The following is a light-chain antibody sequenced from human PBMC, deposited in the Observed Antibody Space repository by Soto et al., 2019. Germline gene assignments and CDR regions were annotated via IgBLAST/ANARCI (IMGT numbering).Light chain of an antibody. CDR2: EAT. J-gene: IGLJ1*01. CDR3: CSFAGTNTFV. Sequence: QSVLTQPASVSGSPGQSLTISCTGTSSDVGSHNVVSWYQHHPGKAPKLIIYEATKWPSGVSTRFSGSKSGNTASLTISGLQAEDEDDYYCCSFAGTNTFVFGTGTKVTVL. CDR1: SSDVGSHNV. V-gene: IGLV2-23*01.